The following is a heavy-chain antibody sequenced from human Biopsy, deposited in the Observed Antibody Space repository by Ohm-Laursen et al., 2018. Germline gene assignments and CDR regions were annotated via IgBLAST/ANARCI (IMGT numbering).Heavy chain of an antibody. D-gene: IGHD5/OR15-5a*01. J-gene: IGHJ3*02. CDR1: GYTFRSYG. CDR3: ARHSPPGLEVSWNDVFDI. CDR2: ISGQRNKT. Sequence: ASVKVSCKASGYTFRSYGISWVRQAPGQGLEWLGWISGQRNKTRYGQKVQGRVMMTKDTSTTTAHLELRSLRSDDTAVYYCARHSPPGLEVSWNDVFDIWGQGTVVTVS. V-gene: IGHV1-18*01.